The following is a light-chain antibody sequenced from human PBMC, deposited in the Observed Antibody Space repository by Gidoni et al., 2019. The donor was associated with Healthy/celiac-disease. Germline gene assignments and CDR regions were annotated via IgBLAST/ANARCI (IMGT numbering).Light chain of an antibody. J-gene: IGKJ4*01. CDR1: QNISSY. Sequence: AIRMTQSPSSLPESTGDRVTITCRANQNISSYFGWYRQKPGKAPKLLIYAASTLQSGVPSRFSCSGSGTDFTLTISCLQSEDFATYYCQQYYTYPLTFXGXTKVEIK. CDR2: AAS. CDR3: QQYYTYPLT. V-gene: IGKV1-8*01.